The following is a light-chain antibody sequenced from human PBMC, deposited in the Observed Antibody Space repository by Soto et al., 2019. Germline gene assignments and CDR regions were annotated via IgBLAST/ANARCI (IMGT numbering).Light chain of an antibody. CDR1: QSVDSY. Sequence: EIVLTQSPATLSLSPGERATLSCRASQSVDSYLTWYQQKPGQAPRLLIYDVSKRATGIPVRFSGSGSGTDFTLTISSLEPEDVAVYYCLQRRNWPLTFGGGTKVEIK. CDR2: DVS. V-gene: IGKV3-11*01. J-gene: IGKJ4*01. CDR3: LQRRNWPLT.